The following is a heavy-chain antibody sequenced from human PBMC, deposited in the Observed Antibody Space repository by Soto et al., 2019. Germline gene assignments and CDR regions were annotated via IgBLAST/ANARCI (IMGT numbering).Heavy chain of an antibody. CDR3: ARDMVVVVVAATYDYYYYGMDV. CDR2: ISSSSSTI. J-gene: IGHJ6*02. CDR1: GFTFSSYS. V-gene: IGHV3-48*02. Sequence: EVPLVESGGGLVQPGGSLRLSCAASGFTFSSYSMNWVRQAPGKGLEWVSYISSSSSTIYYADSVKGRFTISRDNAKNSLYLQMYSLRDEDTAVYYCARDMVVVVVAATYDYYYYGMDVWGQGTTVTVSS. D-gene: IGHD2-15*01.